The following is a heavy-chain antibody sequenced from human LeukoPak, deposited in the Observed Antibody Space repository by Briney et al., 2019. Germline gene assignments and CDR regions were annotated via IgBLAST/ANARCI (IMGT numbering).Heavy chain of an antibody. J-gene: IGHJ3*02. V-gene: IGHV3-30-3*01. CDR1: GFTFSSYA. CDR2: ISYDGSNK. Sequence: GRSLRLSCAASGFTFSSYAMHWVRQAPGKGLEWVAVISYDGSNKYYADSVKGRFTISRDNSKNTLYLQMNSLRAEDTAVYYCARNLRSSEFEAFDIWGQGTMVTVSS. CDR3: ARNLRSSEFEAFDI. D-gene: IGHD4-17*01.